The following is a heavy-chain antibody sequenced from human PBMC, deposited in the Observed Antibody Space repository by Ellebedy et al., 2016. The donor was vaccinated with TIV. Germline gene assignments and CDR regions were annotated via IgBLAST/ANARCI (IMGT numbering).Heavy chain of an antibody. CDR1: GYTFTSYD. CDR3: ARGSGRGNRQAFDI. D-gene: IGHD1-26*01. V-gene: IGHV1-8*01. Sequence: ASVKVSXKASGYTFTSYDINWVRQVTGQGLEWMGWMNPNSGNTGYAQKFQGRVTMTRNTSISTAYMELSSLRSEDTAVYYCARGSGRGNRQAFDIWGQGTMVTVSS. J-gene: IGHJ3*02. CDR2: MNPNSGNT.